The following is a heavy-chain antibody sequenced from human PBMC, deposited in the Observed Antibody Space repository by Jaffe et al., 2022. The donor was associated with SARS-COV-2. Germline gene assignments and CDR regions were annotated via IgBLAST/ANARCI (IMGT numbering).Heavy chain of an antibody. Sequence: EVQLVESGGGLVQPGRSLRLSCAASGFTFDDYAMHWVRQAPGKGLEWVSGISWNSGSIGYADSVKGRFTISRDNAKNSLYLQMNSLRAEDTALYYCAKDISPDYGDYYYYGMDVWGQGTTVTVSS. J-gene: IGHJ6*02. CDR3: AKDISPDYGDYYYYGMDV. CDR1: GFTFDDYA. V-gene: IGHV3-9*01. CDR2: ISWNSGSI. D-gene: IGHD4-17*01.